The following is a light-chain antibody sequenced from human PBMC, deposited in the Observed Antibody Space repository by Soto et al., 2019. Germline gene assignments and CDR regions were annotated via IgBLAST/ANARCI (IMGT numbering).Light chain of an antibody. CDR2: DAS. V-gene: IGKV4-1*01. CDR3: QQRSNWPMST. CDR1: LNIYFKSNNRNY. Sequence: DIVMTQSPDSLRVSLGERATISCTSSLNIYFKSNNRNYLAWYQQKPGKAPKLLIYDASSLASGVPFRFSGSGSGTHFTLTISSLEPEDFAVYYCQQRSNWPMSTSGQGTRLEIK. J-gene: IGKJ5*01.